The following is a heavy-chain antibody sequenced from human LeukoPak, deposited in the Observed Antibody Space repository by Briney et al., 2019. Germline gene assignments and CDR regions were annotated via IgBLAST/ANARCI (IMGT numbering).Heavy chain of an antibody. J-gene: IGHJ5*02. CDR3: ARTPFLFGVVILWFDP. D-gene: IGHD3-3*01. V-gene: IGHV4-61*02. CDR2: IYTSGST. Sequence: SQTLSLTCTVSGGSISSGSYYWSWIRQPAGKGLEWIGRIYTSGSTNYTPSLKSRVTISVDTSKNQFSLKLSSVTAADTAVYYCARTPFLFGVVILWFDPWGQGTLVTVSS. CDR1: GGSISSGSYY.